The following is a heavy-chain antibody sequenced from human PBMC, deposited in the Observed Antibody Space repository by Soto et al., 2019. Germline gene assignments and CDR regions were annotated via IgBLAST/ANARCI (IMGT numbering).Heavy chain of an antibody. CDR1: GYTFTRNG. J-gene: IGHJ6*02. V-gene: IGHV1-18*01. CDR2: ITAYNGDT. Sequence: QVQLVQSGAEVKRPGASVKVSCKPSGYTFTRNGISWVRQAPGQGLEWMGWITAYNGDTRYPQKFQGRITMTTDTFTSTAYMDLRSLRSDDTAGYYCVRDRSRSYYYGMDVWGQGTTVTVSS. CDR3: VRDRSRSYYYGMDV.